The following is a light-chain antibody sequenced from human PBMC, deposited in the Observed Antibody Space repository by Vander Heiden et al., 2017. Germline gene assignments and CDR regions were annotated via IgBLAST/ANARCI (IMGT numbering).Light chain of an antibody. Sequence: DIQTTQSPSSLCASVGVRCTITYRVSQSIRSYLNWYQQKPGKAPKLLIYAAASLQSWVPSRFSGSGSGTDFTLTISSRQPEEFATYYCQLSASTHPPTFGQGTQLEIK. J-gene: IGKJ5*01. V-gene: IGKV1-39*01. CDR2: AAA. CDR3: QLSASTHPPT. CDR1: QSIRSY.